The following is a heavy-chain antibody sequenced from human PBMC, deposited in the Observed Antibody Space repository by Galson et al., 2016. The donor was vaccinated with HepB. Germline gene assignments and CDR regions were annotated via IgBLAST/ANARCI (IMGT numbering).Heavy chain of an antibody. Sequence: SLRLSCAASGLTFDEYAMHWVRQAPGKGLELVSGISWNSARTGYADSVKGRFTISRDNAKYAVYLQMNSLRPEDTALYYCAKDRGDYHYGMDVWGQGTTVTVSS. CDR3: AKDRGDYHYGMDV. J-gene: IGHJ6*02. V-gene: IGHV3-9*01. CDR1: GLTFDEYA. CDR2: ISWNSART.